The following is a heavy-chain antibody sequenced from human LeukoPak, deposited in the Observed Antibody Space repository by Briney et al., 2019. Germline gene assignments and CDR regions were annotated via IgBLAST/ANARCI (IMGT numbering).Heavy chain of an antibody. CDR3: GINRPGKALDI. J-gene: IGHJ3*02. V-gene: IGHV1-2*02. D-gene: IGHD3-10*01. Sequence: ASVKVSCKASGYTFTSYGISWVRQAPGQGLEWMGWIGPKRGDTSYSQKFQGRVTVTRDTSISTAYMELSRLRSDDTAVYYCGINRPGKALDIWGQGTMVTVSS. CDR2: IGPKRGDT. CDR1: GYTFTSYG.